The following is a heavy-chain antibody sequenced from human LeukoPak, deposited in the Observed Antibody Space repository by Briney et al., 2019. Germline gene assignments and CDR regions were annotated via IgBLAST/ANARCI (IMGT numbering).Heavy chain of an antibody. CDR2: IYTSGST. CDR3: ATEGIAVGRWDY. J-gene: IGHJ4*02. D-gene: IGHD6-19*01. Sequence: SETLSLTRTVSGGSISSGSYYWSWIRQPAGKGLEWIGRIYTSGSTNYNPSLKSRVTISVDTSKNQFSLKLSSVTAADTAVYYCATEGIAVGRWDYWGQGTLVTVSS. V-gene: IGHV4-61*02. CDR1: GGSISSGSYY.